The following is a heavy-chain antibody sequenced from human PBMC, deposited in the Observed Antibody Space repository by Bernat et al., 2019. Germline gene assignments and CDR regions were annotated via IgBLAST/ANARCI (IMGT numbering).Heavy chain of an antibody. CDR3: ARADYDFWEGMDV. CDR2: ITSSSRII. CDR1: GFTLSRYS. V-gene: IGHV3-48*01. D-gene: IGHD3-3*01. J-gene: IGHJ6*02. Sequence: EVQLVESGGGLVQPGGSLRLSCAVSGFTLSRYSMNWVHQAPGKGLEWVSYITSSSRIIYYADSVKGRFTISRDNAKNSLYLQMNGLRAGDTAVYYCARADYDFWEGMDVWGQGTTVTVSS.